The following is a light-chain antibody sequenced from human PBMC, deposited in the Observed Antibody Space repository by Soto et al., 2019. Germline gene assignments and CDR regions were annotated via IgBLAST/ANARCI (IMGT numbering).Light chain of an antibody. CDR2: AAS. J-gene: IGKJ1*01. CDR3: QHYGGMWA. V-gene: IGKV1-12*01. CDR1: QGIASW. Sequence: DIQMTQSPSSVSASVVDRVTITCRASQGIASWLAWYQQKPGKAPTLLIYAASSLQSGVPSRFSGTGSGTDFILTINSLQPDDFATYYCQHYGGMWAFGQGTKVDIK.